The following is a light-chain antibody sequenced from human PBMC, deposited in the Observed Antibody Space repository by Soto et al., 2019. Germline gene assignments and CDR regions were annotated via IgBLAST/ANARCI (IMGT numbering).Light chain of an antibody. CDR3: SSYRSRSLYV. J-gene: IGLJ1*01. CDR1: SSDVGDYNY. CDR2: EVS. V-gene: IGLV2-14*01. Sequence: ALTQPASVSGSPGQSLTISCTGSSSDVGDYNYVSWYQQHPGEAPKLMIFEVSHRPSGVSNRFSASKSGNTAALTISGLQAEDEADYYCSSYRSRSLYVFGTGTKLTVL.